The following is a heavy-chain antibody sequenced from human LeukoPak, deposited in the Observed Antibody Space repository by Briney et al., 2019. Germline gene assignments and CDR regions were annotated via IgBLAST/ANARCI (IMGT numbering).Heavy chain of an antibody. Sequence: PGGSLRLSCAASGFTFSSYAMSWVRQAPGKGLEWVSAISGSGGSTYYADSVKGRFTISRDNSKNTLYLQMNSLRAEDTAVYYCAKVFSGYDILTGYFDYWGQGTLVTVSS. D-gene: IGHD3-9*01. CDR2: ISGSGGST. CDR3: AKVFSGYDILTGYFDY. V-gene: IGHV3-23*01. J-gene: IGHJ4*02. CDR1: GFTFSSYA.